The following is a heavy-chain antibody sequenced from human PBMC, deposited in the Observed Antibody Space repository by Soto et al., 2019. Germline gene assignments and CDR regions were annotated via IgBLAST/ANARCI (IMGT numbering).Heavy chain of an antibody. V-gene: IGHV4-38-2*01. CDR3: ARVGPWVPYYYDSSPYTFENWFDP. J-gene: IGHJ5*02. CDR2: FYHGGST. CDR1: GYSISSGYY. D-gene: IGHD3-22*01. Sequence: SETLSLTCAVSGYSISSGYYWGWLRQPPGKGLEWIGSFYHGGSTYYNPSLNSRVTLSIDMTNNHVSLILNSVTAADTAVYYCARVGPWVPYYYDSSPYTFENWFDPWGQGTLVTVSS.